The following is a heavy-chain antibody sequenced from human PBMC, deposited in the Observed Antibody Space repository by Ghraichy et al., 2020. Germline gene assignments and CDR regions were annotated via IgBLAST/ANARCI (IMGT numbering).Heavy chain of an antibody. V-gene: IGHV4-59*01. CDR3: ARLPEGRVVVAATRYYYYYGMDV. D-gene: IGHD2-15*01. J-gene: IGHJ6*02. Sequence: SQTLSLTCTVSGGSISSYYWSWIRQPPGKGLEWIGYIYYSGSTNYNPSLKSRVTISVDTSKNQFSLKLSSVTAADTAVYYCARLPEGRVVVAATRYYYYYGMDVWGQGTTVTVSS. CDR2: IYYSGST. CDR1: GGSISSYY.